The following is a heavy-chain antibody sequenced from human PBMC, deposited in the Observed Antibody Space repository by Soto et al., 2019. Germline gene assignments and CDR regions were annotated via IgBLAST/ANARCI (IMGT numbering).Heavy chain of an antibody. V-gene: IGHV4-59*01. Sequence: PSETLSLTCSVSGGSISSYYLSWFRQPPGKGLEWIGYIYYSGSSNYNPSLKSRVTISVDTSKNQFSLKLSSVTAADTAVYYCARNADYSLYYFNYCGQGTLVTVSS. CDR1: GGSISSYY. CDR2: IYYSGSS. J-gene: IGHJ4*02. CDR3: ARNADYSLYYFNY. D-gene: IGHD2-21*01.